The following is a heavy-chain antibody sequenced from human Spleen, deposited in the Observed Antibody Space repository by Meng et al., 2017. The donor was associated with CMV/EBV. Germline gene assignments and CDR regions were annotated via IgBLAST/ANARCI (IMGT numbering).Heavy chain of an antibody. CDR1: GFTFSSYG. CDR2: LRYDGSNK. D-gene: IGHD2-21*01. Sequence: GGSLRLSCAASGFTFSSYGMHWVRQAPGKGLEWVAFLRYDGSNKYYAASVKGRFTISRDNSKNTLYLQMNSLRAEDTAVYYWAREYVVVLDYWGQGTLVTVSS. V-gene: IGHV3-30*02. J-gene: IGHJ4*02. CDR3: AREYVVVLDY.